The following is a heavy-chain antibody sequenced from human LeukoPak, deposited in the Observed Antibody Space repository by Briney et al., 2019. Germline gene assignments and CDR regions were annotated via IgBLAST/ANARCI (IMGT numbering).Heavy chain of an antibody. CDR2: IKSKTDGGTT. Sequence: PGGSLRLSCAASGFTFSNAWMSWVRQAPGKGLEWVGRIKSKTDGGTTDYAAPVKGRFTISRDDSKNTLYLQMNSLKTEDTAVYYCTTGTVVPAADFDYWGQGTLVTVSS. D-gene: IGHD2-2*01. CDR3: TTGTVVPAADFDY. J-gene: IGHJ4*02. V-gene: IGHV3-15*01. CDR1: GFTFSNAW.